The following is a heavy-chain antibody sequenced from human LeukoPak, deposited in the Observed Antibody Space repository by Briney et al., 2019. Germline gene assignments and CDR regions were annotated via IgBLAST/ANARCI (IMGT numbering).Heavy chain of an antibody. CDR1: GYSFTSYW. CDR2: IYPGDSDT. D-gene: IGHD2-15*01. Sequence: PGESLKISCQGSGYSFTSYWIGWVRQMPGKGLEWMGIIYPGDSDTRYSPSFQGQVTISADKSISTAYLQWNSLKASDTAMYYCARQEYCSGASCYTWFDPWGQGTLVTVSS. CDR3: ARQEYCSGASCYTWFDP. J-gene: IGHJ5*02. V-gene: IGHV5-51*01.